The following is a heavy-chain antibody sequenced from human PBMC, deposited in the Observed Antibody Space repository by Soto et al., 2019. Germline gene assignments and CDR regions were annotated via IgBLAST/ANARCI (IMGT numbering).Heavy chain of an antibody. Sequence: EVQLVESGGGLVKPGGSLRLSCAASGFTFSSYSMNWVRQAPGKGLEWVSSISSSSSYIYYADSVKGRFTISRDNAKNSLYLQMNSLRAEDTAVYYCARECYCSGGSCSDYWGQGTLVTVSS. D-gene: IGHD2-15*01. CDR3: ARECYCSGGSCSDY. CDR1: GFTFSSYS. CDR2: ISSSSSYI. V-gene: IGHV3-21*01. J-gene: IGHJ4*02.